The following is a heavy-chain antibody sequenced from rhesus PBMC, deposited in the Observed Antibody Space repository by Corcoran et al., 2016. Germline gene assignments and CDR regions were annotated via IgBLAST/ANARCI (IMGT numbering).Heavy chain of an antibody. Sequence: QVQLQEAGPGLVKPSETLSLTCAVSGASISGDWWNWIRQPPGKGLEWIGEVNGESGSTTYSPSLKSRVTISKDASNNQFSLNLSSVTAADTAVYYCTGDLDTSEAYWGQGVLVTVSS. CDR1: GASISGDW. V-gene: IGHV4-80*01. D-gene: IGHD5-12*01. J-gene: IGHJ4*01. CDR2: VNGESGST. CDR3: TGDLDTSEAY.